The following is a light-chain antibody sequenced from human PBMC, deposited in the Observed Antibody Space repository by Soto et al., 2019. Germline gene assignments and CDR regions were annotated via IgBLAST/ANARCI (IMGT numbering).Light chain of an antibody. CDR3: QQTFSAPSIT. J-gene: IGKJ5*01. CDR2: AAS. CDR1: QTISDY. V-gene: IGKV1-39*01. Sequence: DIQLTQSPSSLCASLVDRVTITCRAGQTISDYLNWYQQKPGTAPKLLIYAASTLQSGVPSRFSGSRSGTDFTLTISSLHPEDVATYYCQQTFSAPSITFGQGTRLEI.